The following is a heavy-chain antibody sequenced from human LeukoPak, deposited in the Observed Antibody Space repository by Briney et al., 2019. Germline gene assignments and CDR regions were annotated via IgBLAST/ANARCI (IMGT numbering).Heavy chain of an antibody. D-gene: IGHD2-21*02. CDR2: IIPILGIA. J-gene: IGHJ4*02. Sequence: GASVKVSCKASGGTFSSYANSWVRQPPAQGLEWMGRIIPILGIANYAQKFQGRVMITADKSTSTAYLELSSLMCVNMAVYYFVVVTAIRPVVYFDYWGQGRLVTVSS. V-gene: IGHV1-69*04. CDR1: GGTFSSYA. CDR3: VVVTAIRPVVYFDY.